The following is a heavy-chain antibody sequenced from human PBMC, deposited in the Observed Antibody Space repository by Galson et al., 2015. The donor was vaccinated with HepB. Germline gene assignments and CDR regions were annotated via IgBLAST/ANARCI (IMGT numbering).Heavy chain of an antibody. CDR2: ISYDGSNK. D-gene: IGHD3-9*01. V-gene: IGHV3-30*18. CDR3: AKDAKRVLRYFDWLLFRGPEFDY. Sequence: SLRLSCAASGFTFSSYGMHWVRQAPGKGLEWVAVISYDGSNKYYADSVKGRFTISRDNSKNTLYLQMNSLRAEDTAVYYCAKDAKRVLRYFDWLLFRGPEFDYWGQGTLVTVSS. CDR1: GFTFSSYG. J-gene: IGHJ4*02.